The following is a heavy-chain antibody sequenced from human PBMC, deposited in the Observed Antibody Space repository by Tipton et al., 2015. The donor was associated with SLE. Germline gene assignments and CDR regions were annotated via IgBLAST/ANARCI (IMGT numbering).Heavy chain of an antibody. Sequence: SLRLSCAASGFTFSDYAMHWVRQAPGTGLEWVAFLRYDGSNKYYADSVRGRFTISRDNSKNTLYLQMNSLRTDDTALYYCAKEGSSSGFDYFDYWGQGTLVTVSS. CDR1: GFTFSDYA. CDR3: AKEGSSSGFDYFDY. CDR2: LRYDGSNK. V-gene: IGHV3-30*02. D-gene: IGHD6-6*01. J-gene: IGHJ4*02.